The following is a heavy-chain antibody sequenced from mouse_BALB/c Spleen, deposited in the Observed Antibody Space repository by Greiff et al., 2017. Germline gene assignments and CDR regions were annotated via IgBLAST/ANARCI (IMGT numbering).Heavy chain of an antibody. Sequence: DVKLVESGPDLVKPSQSLSLTCTVTGYSITSGYSWHWIRQFPGNKLEWMGYIHYSGSTNYNPSLKSRISITRDTSKNQFFLQLNSVTTEDTATYYCARREGLYYDYDGRAWFAYWGQGTLVTVSA. V-gene: IGHV3-1*02. CDR3: ARREGLYYDYDGRAWFAY. CDR2: IHYSGST. J-gene: IGHJ3*01. D-gene: IGHD2-4*01. CDR1: GYSITSGYS.